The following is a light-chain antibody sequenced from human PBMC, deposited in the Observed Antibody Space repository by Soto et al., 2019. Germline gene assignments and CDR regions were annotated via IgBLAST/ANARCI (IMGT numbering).Light chain of an antibody. CDR1: KLGDKY. CDR2: EDD. V-gene: IGLV3-1*01. CDR3: QAWDRNTAYV. Sequence: SYELTQPPSVSVSPGQTAYITCSGDKLGDKYVCWYQQKPGQSPVVVIYEDDKRPSGIPERFSGSNSGNTATLIISGTQAMDEADYYCQAWDRNTAYVFGGGTKLTVL. J-gene: IGLJ2*01.